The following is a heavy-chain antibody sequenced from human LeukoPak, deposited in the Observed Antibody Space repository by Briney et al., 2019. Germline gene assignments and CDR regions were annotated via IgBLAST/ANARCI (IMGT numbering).Heavy chain of an antibody. J-gene: IGHJ3*02. CDR1: GFTFSNYA. V-gene: IGHV3-23*01. CDR2: ISDSGGRT. CDR3: ARVLVVVVAGTNDAFDI. D-gene: IGHD2-15*01. Sequence: PGGSLRLSCAASGFTFSNYALGWVRQAPGRGLQWVSSISDSGGRTFYADSMKGRFIISRDNSKNTLHLQMNRLRAEDTAMYYCARVLVVVVAGTNDAFDIWGQGTMISVSS.